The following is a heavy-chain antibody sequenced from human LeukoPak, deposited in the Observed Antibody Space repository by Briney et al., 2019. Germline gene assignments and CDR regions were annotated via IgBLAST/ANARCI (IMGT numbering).Heavy chain of an antibody. V-gene: IGHV4-34*01. Sequence: SETLSLTCAVYGGSFSGYYWSWIRQPPGKGLEWIGEINHSGSTNYNPSLKSRVTISVDTSKNQFSLKLSSVTAADTAVYYCARHPDYDFWSGYYTAFWFDYWGQGTLVTVSS. J-gene: IGHJ4*02. CDR2: INHSGST. D-gene: IGHD3-3*01. CDR3: ARHPDYDFWSGYYTAFWFDY. CDR1: GGSFSGYY.